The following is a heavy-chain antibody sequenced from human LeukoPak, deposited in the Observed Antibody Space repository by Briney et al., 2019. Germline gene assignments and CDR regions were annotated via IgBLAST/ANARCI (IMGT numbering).Heavy chain of an antibody. Sequence: SQTLSLTCAISGDSVSSNSAAWNWIRQSPSRGLEWLGRTYYRSKWYSDYAVSVKSRITINPDTSKNQFSLQLNSVTPEDTAVYFCARAGGSRDWDKILPYYYYMDVWGKGTTVTISS. J-gene: IGHJ6*03. CDR2: TYYRSKWYS. CDR3: ARAGGSRDWDKILPYYYYMDV. D-gene: IGHD6-19*01. CDR1: GDSVSSNSAA. V-gene: IGHV6-1*01.